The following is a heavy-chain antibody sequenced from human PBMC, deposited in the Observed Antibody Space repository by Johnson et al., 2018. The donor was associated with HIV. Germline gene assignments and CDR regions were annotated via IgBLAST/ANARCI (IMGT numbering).Heavy chain of an antibody. CDR3: AKGRDYAFYI. J-gene: IGHJ3*02. CDR1: GFTFSSYA. D-gene: IGHD2-21*02. Sequence: VQFVESGGGVVQPGRSHRLSCAASGFTFSSYAMSWVRQAPGKGLEWVSAISGSGGSTYYADSVKGRFTISRDNSKNTLYLQMNSLRAEDTAVYYCAKGRDYAFYIWGQGTMVTVSS. V-gene: IGHV3-23*04. CDR2: ISGSGGST.